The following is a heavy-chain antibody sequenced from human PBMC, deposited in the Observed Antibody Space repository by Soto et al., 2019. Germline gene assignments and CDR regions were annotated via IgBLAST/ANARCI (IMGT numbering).Heavy chain of an antibody. D-gene: IGHD1-26*01. CDR1: GFSFEEHA. V-gene: IGHV3-9*01. J-gene: IGHJ4*02. CDR2: ITRDSGNK. CDR3: ARDKVGGTYFYGLDY. Sequence: GGSLRLSCAASGFSFEEHAMHWVRLVPGKGLEWVSGITRDSGNKGYADSVKGRFTISRDNAKKSLYLQMNSLRAEDTALYYCARDKVGGTYFYGLDYWGQRSLVPVSS.